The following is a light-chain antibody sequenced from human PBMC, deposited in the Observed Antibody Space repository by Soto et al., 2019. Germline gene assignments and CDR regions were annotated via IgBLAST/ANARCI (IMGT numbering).Light chain of an antibody. Sequence: EIVLTQSPATLSLSPGERATLSCRASQSVSSYLAWYQQKPGQAPRLLIYDASNRATGSPARFSGSGSGTDFPLTISSLEPEDFAGYYCQQRSTWPWTFGEGTKVEIK. CDR3: QQRSTWPWT. CDR2: DAS. V-gene: IGKV3-11*01. CDR1: QSVSSY. J-gene: IGKJ1*01.